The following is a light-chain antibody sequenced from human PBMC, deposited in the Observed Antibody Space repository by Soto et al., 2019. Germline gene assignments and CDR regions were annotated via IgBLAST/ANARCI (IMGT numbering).Light chain of an antibody. CDR1: SCDVGSYNL. J-gene: IGLJ1*01. CDR2: EVS. Sequence: QSVLTQPASVSGSPGQSITISCTGTSCDVGSYNLVSWYQQHPGKAPKLMIYEVSKRPSGGSNRFSGSKSGNTASLTISGLQAEDEADYYCCSYAGTPYVFGTGTKVTVL. V-gene: IGLV2-23*02. CDR3: CSYAGTPYV.